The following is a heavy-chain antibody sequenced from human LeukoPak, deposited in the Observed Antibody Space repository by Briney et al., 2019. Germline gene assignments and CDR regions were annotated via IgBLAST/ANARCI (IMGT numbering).Heavy chain of an antibody. V-gene: IGHV3-23*01. J-gene: IGHJ4*02. CDR3: AQISVDTSRDRWSDFDS. Sequence: GGSLRLSCAASGSTFSSYAMTWLRQAPGKGLEWVSALSASAGRAYYADSVKGRFTISRDNSKNMLYLQMNSLRAEDTAIYYCAQISVDTSRDRWSDFDSWGQGILVTVSS. CDR2: LSASAGRA. D-gene: IGHD5-18*01. CDR1: GSTFSSYA.